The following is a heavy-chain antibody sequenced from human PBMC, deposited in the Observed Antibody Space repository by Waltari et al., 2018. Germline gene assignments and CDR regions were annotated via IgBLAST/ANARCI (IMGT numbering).Heavy chain of an antibody. V-gene: IGHV1-69-2*01. Sequence: EVQLVQSGAEVKKPGATVKISCKVSGYTFTDYYMHWVQQAPGKGLEWMVLVDPDDCETIYAEKFQGRVTSTSDTSTHTAYLALGSLRSDDTAVYYCAPGGWELDYWGQGTLVTVSS. CDR1: GYTFTDYY. CDR3: APGGWELDY. J-gene: IGHJ4*02. CDR2: VDPDDCET. D-gene: IGHD1-26*01.